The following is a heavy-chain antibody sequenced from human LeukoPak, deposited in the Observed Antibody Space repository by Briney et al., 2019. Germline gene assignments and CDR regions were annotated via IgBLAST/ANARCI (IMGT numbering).Heavy chain of an antibody. V-gene: IGHV1-18*01. CDR3: ARDPAFRGAQMEY. CDR1: VYTLTSYG. CDR2: ISGYNCNT. Sequence: GASVKVSCKASVYTLTSYGFSWVRQAPGQGLEWMGWISGYNCNTNYAQNLQGRVTMTIDTSTSTAYMELRSLRSDDTAVYYCARDPAFRGAQMEYWGQGTLVTVSS. J-gene: IGHJ4*02. D-gene: IGHD3-10*01.